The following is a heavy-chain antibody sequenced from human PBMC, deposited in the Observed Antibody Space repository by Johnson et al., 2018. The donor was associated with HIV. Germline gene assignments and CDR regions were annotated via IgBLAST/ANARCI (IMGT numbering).Heavy chain of an antibody. J-gene: IGHJ3*01. CDR3: RSHGTTDDAFDF. D-gene: IGHD1-7*01. CDR2: IRSKTYGGTT. CDR1: GFTFSNAW. V-gene: IGHV3-15*06. Sequence: VYLVESGGGLVKPGGSLRLSCAASGFTFSNAWMSGVRQAPGKGLEWIGFIRSKTYGGTTKYAASVTGRFTISRDDSKSIAYLQMNSLKIEDTAMYYCRSHGTTDDAFDFWGQGTMVTVSS.